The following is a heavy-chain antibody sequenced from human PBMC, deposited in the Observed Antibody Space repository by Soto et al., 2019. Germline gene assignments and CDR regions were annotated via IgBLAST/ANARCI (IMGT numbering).Heavy chain of an antibody. CDR3: ARYDSGRFGYGFDY. CDR1: GGSMSSNYH. Sequence: SETLSLTCTVSGGSMSSNYHWGWIRQPPGKGLEWIGNIYYSGRSYYNPSLKSRLTISVDTSKNQFSLYVSSVTAADTVVYYCARYDSGRFGYGFDYWGQGTQVTVSS. J-gene: IGHJ4*02. V-gene: IGHV4-39*01. D-gene: IGHD3-10*01. CDR2: IYYSGRS.